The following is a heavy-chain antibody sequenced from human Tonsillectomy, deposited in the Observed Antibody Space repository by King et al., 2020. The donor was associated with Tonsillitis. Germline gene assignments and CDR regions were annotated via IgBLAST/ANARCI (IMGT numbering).Heavy chain of an antibody. CDR2: IGSSGSFT. D-gene: IGHD1-7*01. CDR3: ARADQRVELPLDY. Sequence: VQLVESGGGLVKPGGSLRISCEASGFTFGDFYMSWIRQAPGKELEWVSYIGSSGSFTNYADSVKGRFTISRDNAKNSLYLQMNSLRAEDTAVYYCARADQRVELPLDYWGQGTLVTVSS. CDR1: GFTFGDFY. J-gene: IGHJ4*02. V-gene: IGHV3-11*06.